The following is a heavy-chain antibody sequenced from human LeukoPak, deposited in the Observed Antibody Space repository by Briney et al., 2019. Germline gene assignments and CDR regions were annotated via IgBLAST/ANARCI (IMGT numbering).Heavy chain of an antibody. CDR2: IYYSGTT. CDR1: GGSISSYY. J-gene: IGHJ4*02. CDR3: ARGVYIAAAQYAY. V-gene: IGHV4-59*13. Sequence: SETLSLTYTVSGGSISSYYWSWIRQPPGKGLEWIGYIYYSGTTNYNPSLKRRVTISVDTSKNQCSLELSSVTAADTAVYYCARGVYIAAAQYAYWGQGTLVTVSS. D-gene: IGHD6-13*01.